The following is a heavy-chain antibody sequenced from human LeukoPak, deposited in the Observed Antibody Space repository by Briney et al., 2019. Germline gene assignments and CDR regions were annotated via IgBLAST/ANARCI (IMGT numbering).Heavy chain of an antibody. CDR3: ARESQWPRGAFDI. Sequence: PGGSLRLSCAAFGFTFSDYYMSWIRQAPGKGLEWVSYISSSGSTIYYADSVKGRFTISRDNAKNSLYLQMNSLRAEDTAVYYCARESQWPRGAFDIWGQGTMVTVSS. V-gene: IGHV3-11*01. CDR2: ISSSGSTI. J-gene: IGHJ3*02. CDR1: GFTFSDYY. D-gene: IGHD6-19*01.